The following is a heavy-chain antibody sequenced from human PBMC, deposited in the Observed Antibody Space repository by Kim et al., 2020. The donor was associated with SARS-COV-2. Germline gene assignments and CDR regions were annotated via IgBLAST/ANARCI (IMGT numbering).Heavy chain of an antibody. CDR3: VREGGDPRLPPDY. J-gene: IGHJ4*02. Sequence: YADSVKGRFTISRDNSKNTLYLQMNRLRAEDTAVYYCVREGGDPRLPPDYWGQGTLVTVSS. V-gene: IGHV3-33*01. D-gene: IGHD2-15*01.